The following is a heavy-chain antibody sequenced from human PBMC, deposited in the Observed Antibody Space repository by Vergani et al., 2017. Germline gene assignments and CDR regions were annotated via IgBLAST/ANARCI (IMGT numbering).Heavy chain of an antibody. J-gene: IGHJ4*02. Sequence: VQLLESGGGLVKPGGSLRLSCAASGFTFSDYYMSWIRQAPGKGLEWVSYISSSGSTIYYADSVKGRFTISRDNAKNSLYLQMNSLRAEDTAVYYCARGRYDSSGYYYPLEAENRLELDYWGQGTLVTVSS. D-gene: IGHD3-22*01. CDR1: GFTFSDYY. CDR2: ISSSGSTI. CDR3: ARGRYDSSGYYYPLEAENRLELDY. V-gene: IGHV3-11*01.